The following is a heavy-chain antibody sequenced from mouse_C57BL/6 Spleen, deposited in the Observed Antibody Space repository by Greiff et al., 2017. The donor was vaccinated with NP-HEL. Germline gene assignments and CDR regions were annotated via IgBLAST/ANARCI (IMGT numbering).Heavy chain of an antibody. D-gene: IGHD1-1*01. CDR2: IYPGDGDT. V-gene: IGHV1-80*01. Sequence: QVQLKQSGAELVKPGASVKISCKASGYAFSSYWMNWVKQRPGKGLEWIGQIYPGDGDTNYNGKFKGKATLTADKSSSTAYMQLSSLTSEDAAVYFCARENYYGSSYGSMDYWGQGTSVTVSS. CDR1: GYAFSSYW. J-gene: IGHJ4*01. CDR3: ARENYYGSSYGSMDY.